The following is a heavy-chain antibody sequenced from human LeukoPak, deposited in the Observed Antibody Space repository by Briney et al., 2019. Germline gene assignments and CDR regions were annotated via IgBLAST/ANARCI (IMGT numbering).Heavy chain of an antibody. Sequence: GGSLRLSCAASGFTFSSYGMHWVRQAPGKGLEWVAVISYDGSNKYYADSVKGRFTISRDNSKNTLYLQMNSPRAEDTAVYYCAKDRRGYYYDSSGYHYFDYWGQGTLVTVSS. CDR2: ISYDGSNK. V-gene: IGHV3-30*18. CDR3: AKDRRGYYYDSSGYHYFDY. D-gene: IGHD3-22*01. J-gene: IGHJ4*02. CDR1: GFTFSSYG.